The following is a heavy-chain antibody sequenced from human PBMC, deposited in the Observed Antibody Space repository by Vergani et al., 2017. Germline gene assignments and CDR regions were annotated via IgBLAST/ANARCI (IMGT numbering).Heavy chain of an antibody. V-gene: IGHV3-49*03. CDR1: GFTFGDYA. D-gene: IGHD4-17*01. J-gene: IGHJ3*02. Sequence: EVQLVESGGGLVQPGRSLRLSCTASGFTFGDYAMSWFRQAPGKGLEWVGFIRSKAYGGTTEYAASVKGRFTISRDDSKSIAYLQMNSLKTEDTAVYYCARDRSQTTVTTDDAFDIWGQGTMVTVSS. CDR2: IRSKAYGGTT. CDR3: ARDRSQTTVTTDDAFDI.